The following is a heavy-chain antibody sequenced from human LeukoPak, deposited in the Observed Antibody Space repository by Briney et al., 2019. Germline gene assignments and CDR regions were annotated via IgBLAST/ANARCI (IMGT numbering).Heavy chain of an antibody. D-gene: IGHD6-13*01. CDR2: INHSGTT. Sequence: PSETLSLTCTVSGGSSSSSRYYWGWIRQPPGKGLEWIGEINHSGTTHYNPSLKSRVTISVDTSKNQFSLKLRSVTAADTAVYYCARKEGGQLVNTRRWFDPWGQGTLVTVSS. CDR1: GGSSSSSRYY. J-gene: IGHJ5*02. V-gene: IGHV4-39*07. CDR3: ARKEGGQLVNTRRWFDP.